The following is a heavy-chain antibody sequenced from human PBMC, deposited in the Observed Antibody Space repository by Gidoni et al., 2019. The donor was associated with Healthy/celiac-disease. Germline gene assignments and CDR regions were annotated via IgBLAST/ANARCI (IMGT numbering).Heavy chain of an antibody. Sequence: EVQLLESGGGSVQPGGSLRLSCAASGFTFRSYAMSWVRQAPGKGLEWVSAISGSGGSTYYADSVKGRFTISRDNSKNTLYLQMNSLRAEDTAVYYCAKDRVGATVPYYYYYGMDVWGQGTTVTVSS. CDR3: AKDRVGATVPYYYYYGMDV. D-gene: IGHD1-26*01. V-gene: IGHV3-23*01. CDR1: GFTFRSYA. CDR2: ISGSGGST. J-gene: IGHJ6*02.